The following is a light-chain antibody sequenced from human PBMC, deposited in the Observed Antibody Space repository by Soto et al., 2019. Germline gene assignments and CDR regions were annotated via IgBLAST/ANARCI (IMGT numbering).Light chain of an antibody. CDR2: EVS. J-gene: IGLJ2*01. V-gene: IGLV2-23*02. CDR3: FSYAGSSTHVV. CDR1: SSDVGSYNL. Sequence: QSALTQPASVSGSPGQSITISCTGTSSDVGSYNLVSWYQQHPGKAPKLMIYEVSKRPSGVSNRFSGSKSGNTASLTNSGLQAEDEADYYCFSYAGSSTHVVFGGGTKLTVL.